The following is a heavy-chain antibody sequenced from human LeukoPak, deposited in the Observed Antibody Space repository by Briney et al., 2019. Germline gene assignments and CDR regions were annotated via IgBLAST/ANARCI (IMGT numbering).Heavy chain of an antibody. Sequence: KAGGSLRLSCEASGFTFSAYAMTWVRQAPGQGLEWVSSISTGSSYIYYADSVKGRFTISRDNAKNSLYLQMNSLRAEDTAVYYCARDGGGWWNYWGQGTLVTVSS. CDR1: GFTFSAYA. V-gene: IGHV3-21*01. D-gene: IGHD6-19*01. CDR3: ARDGGGWWNY. CDR2: ISTGSSYI. J-gene: IGHJ4*02.